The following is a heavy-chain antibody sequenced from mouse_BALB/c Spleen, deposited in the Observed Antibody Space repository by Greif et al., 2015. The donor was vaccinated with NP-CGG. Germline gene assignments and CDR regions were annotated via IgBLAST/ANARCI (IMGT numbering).Heavy chain of an antibody. Sequence: EVKLVESGAELVKPGASVKLSCTPSGFNIKDTYMHWVKQRPEQGLEWIGRIDPANANPKYDPKFQGKATITPDASSNTAYLQLISLTSEDTAVYYCANAYYKSRGFAYWGQGTLVTVSA. CDR2: IDPANANP. J-gene: IGHJ3*01. CDR3: ANAYYKSRGFAY. D-gene: IGHD2-12*01. V-gene: IGHV14-3*02. CDR1: GFNIKDTY.